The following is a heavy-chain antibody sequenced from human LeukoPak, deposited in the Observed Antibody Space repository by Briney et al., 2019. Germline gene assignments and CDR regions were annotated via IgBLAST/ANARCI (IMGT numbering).Heavy chain of an antibody. CDR1: GFTFSSYA. V-gene: IGHV3-23*01. D-gene: IGHD2-2*01. J-gene: IGHJ4*02. CDR2: ISGSGGST. Sequence: GGSLRLSCAASGFTFSSYAMSWVRQAPGKGLEWVSAISGSGGSTYYADSVKGRFTISRDNSKNTLYLQMNSLRAEDTAVYYRATSQLPRLYYFDYWGQGTLVTVSS. CDR3: ATSQLPRLYYFDY.